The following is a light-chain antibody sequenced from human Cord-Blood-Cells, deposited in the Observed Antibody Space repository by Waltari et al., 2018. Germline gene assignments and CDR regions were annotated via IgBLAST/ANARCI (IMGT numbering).Light chain of an antibody. CDR1: SSAVGGYNY. Sequence: QSALTQPPAAAGPPGQPVTIPCAGTSSAVGGYNYVSWYQQHPGQAPKLMIYEVSKRPSGVPDRFSGSKSGNTASLTVSGLQAEDEADYYCSSYAGSNNYVFGTGTKVTVL. V-gene: IGLV2-8*01. J-gene: IGLJ1*01. CDR3: SSYAGSNNYV. CDR2: EVS.